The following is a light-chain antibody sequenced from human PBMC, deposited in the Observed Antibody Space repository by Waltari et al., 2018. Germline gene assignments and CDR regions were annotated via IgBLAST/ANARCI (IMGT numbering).Light chain of an antibody. CDR1: QNISRW. J-gene: IGKJ4*01. CDR3: QQANSFSLS. V-gene: IGKV1D-12*01. CDR2: ATS. Sequence: DIQMTQSPSSVSASVGARVTITFRASQNISRWLAWYQQQPGKAPKLLIYATSILQSGVPSRFSGSGSETDFTLTISSLQPEDFATYYCQQANSFSLSFGGGSRVEIK.